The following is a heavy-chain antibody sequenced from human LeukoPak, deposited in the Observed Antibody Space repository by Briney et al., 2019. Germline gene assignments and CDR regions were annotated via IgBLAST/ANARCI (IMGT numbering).Heavy chain of an antibody. V-gene: IGHV3-23*01. J-gene: IGHJ3*02. D-gene: IGHD3-10*01. CDR2: IRGSGGST. CDR1: GFTFTNYA. Sequence: GGSLRLSCAASGFTFTNYAMTWVRQAPGKGLEWVSAIRGSGGSTYYADSVKGRSTISRDNSKNTLYLQMNSLRAEDTAVYYCAKFGLAGSGRYHDAFDIWGQGTMVTVSS. CDR3: AKFGLAGSGRYHDAFDI.